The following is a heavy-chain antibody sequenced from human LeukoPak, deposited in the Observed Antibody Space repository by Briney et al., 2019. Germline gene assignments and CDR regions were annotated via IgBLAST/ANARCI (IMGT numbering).Heavy chain of an antibody. Sequence: SETLSLTCTVSGGSITSYFWSWIRRPPGKGLEWIGCMFYGGSTTYNPSLKSRVTISIDTSKSQISLKLISVTAADTAVYYCARVGGSGWADYWGQGTLVTVSS. CDR2: MFYGGST. D-gene: IGHD6-19*01. V-gene: IGHV4-59*01. CDR3: ARVGGSGWADY. J-gene: IGHJ4*02. CDR1: GGSITSYF.